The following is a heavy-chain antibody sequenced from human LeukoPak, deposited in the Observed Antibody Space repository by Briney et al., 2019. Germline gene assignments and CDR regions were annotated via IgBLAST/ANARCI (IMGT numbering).Heavy chain of an antibody. V-gene: IGHV1-3*01. J-gene: IGHJ4*02. D-gene: IGHD4-17*01. Sequence: ASVKVSCKASGYTFTSYAMHWVRQAPGQRLEWMGWINAGNGNTKYSQKFQGRVTMTTDTSTSTAYMELRSLRSDDTAVYYCARDMYDYGVNFDYWGQGTLVTVSS. CDR3: ARDMYDYGVNFDY. CDR2: INAGNGNT. CDR1: GYTFTSYA.